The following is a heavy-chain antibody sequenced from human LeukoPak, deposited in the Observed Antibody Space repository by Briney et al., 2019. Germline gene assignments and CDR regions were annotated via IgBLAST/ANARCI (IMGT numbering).Heavy chain of an antibody. Sequence: SQTLSLTCTVSGGSISSGGYYWSWIRQPPGKGLEWIGYIYYSGSTNYNPSLKSRVTISVDTSKNQFSLKLSSVTAADTAVYYCARDLGQEAYDSSGRPLYYYYGMDVWGQGTTVTVSS. V-gene: IGHV4-61*08. J-gene: IGHJ6*02. D-gene: IGHD3-22*01. CDR1: GGSISSGGYY. CDR3: ARDLGQEAYDSSGRPLYYYYGMDV. CDR2: IYYSGST.